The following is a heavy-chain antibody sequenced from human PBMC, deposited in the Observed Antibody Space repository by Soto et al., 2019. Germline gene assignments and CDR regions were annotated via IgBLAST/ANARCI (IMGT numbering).Heavy chain of an antibody. CDR3: VREAPSGAAFSEVFDL. Sequence: SETLSLTCTASGASINSRDYFWGWIRQVPGKGPELLGTITSRGDNFDIPSLKSRVIMCLDTSKNQFSLRLPSVTDTDTAVYFCVREAPSGAAFSEVFDLWGPGVPVTAPQ. CDR1: GASINSRDYF. V-gene: IGHV4-39*07. J-gene: IGHJ4*02. CDR2: ITSRGDN. D-gene: IGHD6-13*01.